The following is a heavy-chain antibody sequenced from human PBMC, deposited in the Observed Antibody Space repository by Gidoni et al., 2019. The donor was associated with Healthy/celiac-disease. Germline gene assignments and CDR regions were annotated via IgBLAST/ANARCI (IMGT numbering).Heavy chain of an antibody. Sequence: QVQLVESGGGVVQPGRSLRRSCAAPGCTFRSSGRHWVRQAQGQGLDWVAVRSYDGSNKSYADSVKGRFTISRDNSKNTLYLQMNSLGAEDTAVYYCAKDEGIAVAGTLYFDYWGQGTLVTVSS. J-gene: IGHJ4*02. CDR2: RSYDGSNK. D-gene: IGHD6-19*01. V-gene: IGHV3-30*18. CDR1: GCTFRSSG. CDR3: AKDEGIAVAGTLYFDY.